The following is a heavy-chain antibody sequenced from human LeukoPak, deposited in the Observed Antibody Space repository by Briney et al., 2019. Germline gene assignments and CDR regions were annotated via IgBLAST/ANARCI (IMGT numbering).Heavy chain of an antibody. CDR3: ARGGTPGFSTGRIDY. Sequence: GGSLRLSCAASGFTVSSNYMSWVRQAPGKGLEWVSVIYGAGSTYYADSVKGRFTISRHDSQNTLFLQMNSLRAEDTAVYYCARGGTPGFSTGRIDYWGQGTLVTVSS. J-gene: IGHJ4*02. D-gene: IGHD6-19*01. CDR2: IYGAGST. V-gene: IGHV3-53*04. CDR1: GFTVSSNY.